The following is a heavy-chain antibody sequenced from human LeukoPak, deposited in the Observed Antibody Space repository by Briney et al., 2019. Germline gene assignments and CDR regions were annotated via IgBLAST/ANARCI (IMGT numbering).Heavy chain of an antibody. CDR2: IKSKTDGGTT. J-gene: IGHJ4*02. Sequence: KPGGSLRLSCAASGFAFSNAWMSWVRQAPGKGLEWVGRIKSKTDGGTTDYAAPVKGRFTTSRDDSKNTLYLQMNSLKTEDTAVYYCTTGGYGGQFDYWGQGTLVTVSS. CDR3: TTGGYGGQFDY. CDR1: GFAFSNAW. V-gene: IGHV3-15*01. D-gene: IGHD5-12*01.